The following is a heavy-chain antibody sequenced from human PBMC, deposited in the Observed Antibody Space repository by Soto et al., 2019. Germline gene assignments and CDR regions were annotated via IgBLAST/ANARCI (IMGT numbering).Heavy chain of an antibody. Sequence: SQTLRLTCAVYGRTFRGYYWSWIRQPPRKGLEWIGEINHSGSTNYNPSLKSRVTISIDTSKNQFSLKLSSVTGADTAVYYCARGKLRSSIVVVVAAYNWFDPWGQGTLVTVSS. CDR1: GRTFRGYY. J-gene: IGHJ5*02. CDR2: INHSGST. CDR3: ARGKLRSSIVVVVAAYNWFDP. V-gene: IGHV4-34*01. D-gene: IGHD2-15*01.